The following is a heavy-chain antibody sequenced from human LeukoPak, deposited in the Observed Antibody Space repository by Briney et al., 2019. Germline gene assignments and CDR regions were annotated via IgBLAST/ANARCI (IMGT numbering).Heavy chain of an antibody. Sequence: ASVKVSCTASGYTFTGCDMHWVRRAPGQGREWMGWINPNSGGTNYAQKFQGRVTMTRDTSISTAYMELSRLRSDDTAVYYCARHTAAENFQHWGQGTLVTVSS. CDR2: INPNSGGT. J-gene: IGHJ1*01. D-gene: IGHD5-18*01. CDR1: GYTFTGCD. V-gene: IGHV1-2*02. CDR3: ARHTAAENFQH.